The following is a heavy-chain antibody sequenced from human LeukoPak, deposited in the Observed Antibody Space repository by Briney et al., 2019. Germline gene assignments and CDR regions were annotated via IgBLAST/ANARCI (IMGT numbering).Heavy chain of an antibody. CDR3: ARAPPPIYGYGSYYYYYMDV. CDR1: GFIFSSYE. V-gene: IGHV3-48*03. J-gene: IGHJ6*03. CDR2: ISSSGSTI. Sequence: GGSLRLSCAASGFIFSSYEMHWVRQAPGKGLEWVSYISSSGSTINYADSVKGRFTISRDNAKNSLYLQMNSLRAEDTAVYYCARAPPPIYGYGSYYYYYMDVWGKGTTVTVSS. D-gene: IGHD5-12*01.